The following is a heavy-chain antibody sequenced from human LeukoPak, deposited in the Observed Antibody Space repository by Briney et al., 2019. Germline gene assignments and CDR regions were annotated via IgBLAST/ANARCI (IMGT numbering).Heavy chain of an antibody. V-gene: IGHV3-21*01. D-gene: IGHD3-10*01. CDR1: GFIFSSHS. CDR2: ISSSSSYI. CDR3: ARVSYYGSGSYFVMDV. J-gene: IGHJ6*02. Sequence: GGSLRLSCVASGFIFSSHSMSWVRQAPGKGLEWVSSISSSSSYIYYADSVKGRFTISRDNAKNSLYLQMNSLRAEDTAVYYCARVSYYGSGSYFVMDVWGQGTTVTVSS.